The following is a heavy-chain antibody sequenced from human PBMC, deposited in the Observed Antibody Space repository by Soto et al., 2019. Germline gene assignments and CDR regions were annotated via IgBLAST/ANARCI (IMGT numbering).Heavy chain of an antibody. CDR3: VRPFFFQAEDGIRVVRSVSAFLLNRSSDL. J-gene: IGHJ2*01. CDR2: IYYSGIT. V-gene: IGHV4-39*01. D-gene: IGHD2-2*01. Sequence: QPPGKGLELIGSIYYSGITYFNPSLKRRVTISVDTSKNQLTLKIRSVTAADTAVYYCVRPFFFQAEDGIRVVRSVSAFLLNRSSDL.